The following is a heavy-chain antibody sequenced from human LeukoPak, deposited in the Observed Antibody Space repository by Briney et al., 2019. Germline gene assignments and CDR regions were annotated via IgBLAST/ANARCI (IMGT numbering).Heavy chain of an antibody. CDR3: ARVGPPYYYYYMDV. V-gene: IGHV3-7*01. Sequence: PGGSLRLSCAASGFTFSASWMTWVRQAPEKGLEWVANIKQDGTEQYTADSLKGRFTISRDNAKRLLFLQMNSLRVEDTAVYYCARVGPPYYYYYMDVWGNGTTVTVSS. J-gene: IGHJ6*03. CDR2: IKQDGTEQ. CDR1: GFTFSASW.